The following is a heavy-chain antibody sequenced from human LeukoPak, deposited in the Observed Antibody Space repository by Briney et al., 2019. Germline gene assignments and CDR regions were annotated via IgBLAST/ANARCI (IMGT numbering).Heavy chain of an antibody. Sequence: SETLSLTCAVYGGSFSGYYWSWIRQPPGKGLEWIGEINHSGSTNYNPSLKSRVTISVDTSKNQFSLKLSSVTAADTAVYYCARGYWYFDLWGRGTLVTVSS. CDR3: ARGYWYFDL. J-gene: IGHJ2*01. CDR2: INHSGST. V-gene: IGHV4-34*01. CDR1: GGSFSGYY.